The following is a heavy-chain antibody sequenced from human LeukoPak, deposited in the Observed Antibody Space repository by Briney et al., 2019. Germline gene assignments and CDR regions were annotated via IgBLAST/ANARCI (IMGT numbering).Heavy chain of an antibody. CDR3: AKDGYYGDYSDSDY. CDR2: ISGSGGNT. V-gene: IGHV3-23*01. D-gene: IGHD4-17*01. CDR1: GFTFSSYA. J-gene: IGHJ4*02. Sequence: GGSLRLSCAASGFTFSSYAMSWVRQAPGKGLEWVSVISGSGGNTYYADSVKGRFTISRDNSKNTLYLQMNSLRAEDTAVYYCAKDGYYGDYSDSDYWGQGALVTVSS.